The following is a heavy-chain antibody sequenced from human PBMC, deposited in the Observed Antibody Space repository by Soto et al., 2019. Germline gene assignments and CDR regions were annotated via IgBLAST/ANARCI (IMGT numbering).Heavy chain of an antibody. D-gene: IGHD3-10*01. V-gene: IGHV3-7*04. CDR1: GFTFSNYW. J-gene: IGHJ4*02. CDR2: IKQDGGEI. CDR3: VRSSGWTGDC. Sequence: EVQLVESGGGLVQPGGSLRLSCVASGFTFSNYWMQWVRQVPGKGLEWVANIKQDGGEINYVDSVKGRFTISRDNAKNSLHLQMNSLRAEDTAVYYCVRSSGWTGDCWGQGIVVTVSS.